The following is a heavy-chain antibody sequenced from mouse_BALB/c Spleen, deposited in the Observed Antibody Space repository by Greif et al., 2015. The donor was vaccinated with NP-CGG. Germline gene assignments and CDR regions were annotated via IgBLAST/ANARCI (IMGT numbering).Heavy chain of an antibody. CDR2: IDPANGNT. V-gene: IGHV14-3*02. D-gene: IGHD4-1*01. CDR3: ARKLGRGLYFDH. J-gene: IGHJ2*01. CDR1: GFNIKDTY. Sequence: EVQLQQSGAELVKPGASVKLSCTASGFNIKDTYMHWVKQRPEQGLEWIGRIDPANGNTKYDPKFQGKATITADTSSNTASLQLSSLTSEDTAVYYCARKLGRGLYFDHWGQGTTLTVSS.